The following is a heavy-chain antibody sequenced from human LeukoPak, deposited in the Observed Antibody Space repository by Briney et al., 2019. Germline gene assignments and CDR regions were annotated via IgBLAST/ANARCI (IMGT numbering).Heavy chain of an antibody. CDR2: INHSGST. D-gene: IGHD3-9*01. CDR1: GGSFSGYY. CDR3: ARDLANYDILTGYYRGWTFDI. V-gene: IGHV4-34*01. J-gene: IGHJ3*02. Sequence: SETLSLTCAVYGGSFSGYYWSWIRQPPGKGLEWIGEINHSGSTNYNPSLKSRVTISVDTSKNQFSLKLSSVTAADTAVYYCARDLANYDILTGYYRGWTFDIWGQGTMVTVSS.